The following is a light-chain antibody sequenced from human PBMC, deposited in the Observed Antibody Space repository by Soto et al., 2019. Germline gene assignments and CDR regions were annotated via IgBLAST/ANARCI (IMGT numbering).Light chain of an antibody. CDR1: SSDVGGYKY. J-gene: IGLJ1*01. CDR3: SSYTSSSSYV. Sequence: QPVLTQPASVSGSPGQSITISCTGTSSDVGGYKYVSWYQQHPGKAPKLLIYTVNNRPSGVSNRFSGSKSGNTASLTISGLQAEDEADYYCSSYTSSSSYVFGTGTKLTVL. V-gene: IGLV2-14*03. CDR2: TVN.